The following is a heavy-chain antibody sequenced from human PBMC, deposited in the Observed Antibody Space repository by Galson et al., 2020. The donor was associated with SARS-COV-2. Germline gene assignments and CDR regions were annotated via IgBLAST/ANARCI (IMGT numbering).Heavy chain of an antibody. Sequence: GGSLRLSCSASGFTFSIFTLYWVRQAPGKGLEYVSGISDNGGGTFYADSVKGRFTISRDNSRNTVDLQMTRLRPEDTAVYYCVKAFLWGPSDPYYFDSWGQGTLVTVSS. CDR2: ISDNGGGT. D-gene: IGHD7-27*01. CDR3: VKAFLWGPSDPYYFDS. J-gene: IGHJ4*02. V-gene: IGHV3-64D*08. CDR1: GFTFSIFT.